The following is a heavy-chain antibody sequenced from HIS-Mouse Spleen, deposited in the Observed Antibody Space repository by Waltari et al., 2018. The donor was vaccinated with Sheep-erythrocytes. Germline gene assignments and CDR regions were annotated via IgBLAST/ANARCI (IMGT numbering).Heavy chain of an antibody. CDR3: AKDLNWGSYYYGMDV. D-gene: IGHD7-27*01. V-gene: IGHV3-23*01. CDR1: GFTFSSYA. J-gene: IGHJ6*02. Sequence: EVQLLESGGGLVQPGGSLRLSCAASGFTFSSYAISWVRQAPGKGLEWVSAISGSGGSTYYADSVKGRFTISRDNSKNTLYLQMNSLRAEDTAVYYCAKDLNWGSYYYGMDVWGQGTTVTVSS. CDR2: ISGSGGST.